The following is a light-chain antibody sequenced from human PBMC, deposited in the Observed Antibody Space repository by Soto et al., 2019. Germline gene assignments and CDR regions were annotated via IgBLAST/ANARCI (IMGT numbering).Light chain of an antibody. Sequence: EVVLTQSPATLSLSPLEIATLSVMASQSVSSYLAWYQQKPGQAPRLLIYDASNRATGIPARFSGSGSGTDFTLTISSLEPEDFSVYYCQQRYNWPITFGQGTRLEIK. V-gene: IGKV3-11*01. CDR3: QQRYNWPIT. J-gene: IGKJ5*01. CDR2: DAS. CDR1: QSVSSY.